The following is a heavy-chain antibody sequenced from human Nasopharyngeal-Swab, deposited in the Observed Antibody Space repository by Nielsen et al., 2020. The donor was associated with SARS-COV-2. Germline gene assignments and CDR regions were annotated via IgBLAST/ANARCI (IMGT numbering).Heavy chain of an antibody. J-gene: IGHJ6*02. CDR1: GFTFGDYA. CDR3: ARLLGPRFGLDV. V-gene: IGHV3-33*01. CDR2: SWYDGTDT. Sequence: GGSLRLSCTASGFTFGDYAMSWVRQAPGKGLEWVAVSWYDGTDTFYADSVRDRITITRDKSKTRLTLQMYNLRVDDTALYYCARLLGPRFGLDVWGQGTTVTVSS. D-gene: IGHD3-16*01.